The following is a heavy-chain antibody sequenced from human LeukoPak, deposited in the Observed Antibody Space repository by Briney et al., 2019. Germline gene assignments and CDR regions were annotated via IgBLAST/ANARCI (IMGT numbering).Heavy chain of an antibody. V-gene: IGHV1-69*05. CDR2: IIPIFGTA. CDR1: GGTFSSYA. CDR3: AREGGSSDAFDI. D-gene: IGHD6-13*01. Sequence: GASVKVSCKASGGTFSSYAISWVRQAPGQGLEWMGGIIPIFGTANYAQKFQGRVTITTDESTSTAYMELSSLRSEDTAVYYCAREGGSSDAFDIWGQGTMVTVSS. J-gene: IGHJ3*02.